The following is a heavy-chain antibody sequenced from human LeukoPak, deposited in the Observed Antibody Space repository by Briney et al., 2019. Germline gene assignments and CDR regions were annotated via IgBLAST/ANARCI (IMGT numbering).Heavy chain of an antibody. CDR3: ARAQLDGYTPKLPGVAFDI. D-gene: IGHD5-24*01. J-gene: IGHJ3*02. V-gene: IGHV3-64*01. Sequence: GGSLRLSCAASGFTFSSYAMHWVRQAPGKGLEYVSAISSNGGSTYYANSAKGRFTISRDNSKNTLYLQMGSLRAEDMAVYYCARAQLDGYTPKLPGVAFDIWGQGTMVTVSS. CDR2: ISSNGGST. CDR1: GFTFSSYA.